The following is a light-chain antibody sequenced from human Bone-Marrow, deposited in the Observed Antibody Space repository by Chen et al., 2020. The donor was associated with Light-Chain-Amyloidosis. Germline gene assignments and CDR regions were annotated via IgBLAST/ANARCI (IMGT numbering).Light chain of an antibody. CDR3: QQSYSTPWT. CDR2: AAS. CDR1: QSISSY. Sequence: DIQMTQSPSSLSASVGDRVTITCRASQSISSYLNWYQQKPGKAPKLLIYAASSLQSGVPSRFSCSGSGTDFTLTISSLQPEDCATYYCQQSYSTPWTFGQGTKVEIK. J-gene: IGKJ1*01. V-gene: IGKV1-39*01.